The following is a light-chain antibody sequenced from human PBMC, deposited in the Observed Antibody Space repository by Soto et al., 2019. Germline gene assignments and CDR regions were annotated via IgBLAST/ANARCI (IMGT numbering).Light chain of an antibody. CDR2: SAS. CDR3: QQYGRSPTT. CDR1: QSVGIN. V-gene: IGKV3-20*01. Sequence: EIVMTQAPATLSVSTGERATLSCRASQSVGINLAWYQQKPGQAPRFLIYSASSRASGFPDRFSGSGSGTEFTLTISSLESEDFAVYYCQQYGRSPTTFGQGTKVDIK. J-gene: IGKJ1*01.